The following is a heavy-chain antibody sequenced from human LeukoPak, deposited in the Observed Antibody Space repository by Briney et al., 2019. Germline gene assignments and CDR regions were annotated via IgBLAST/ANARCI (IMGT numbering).Heavy chain of an antibody. J-gene: IGHJ5*02. V-gene: IGHV1-8*01. CDR2: MNPTNGDT. CDR3: ATSAPAEIAVATT. D-gene: IGHD6-19*01. Sequence: EASVKVSCKASGYSFTGYDINWVRQATGQGLAWMGWMNPTNGDTGYAQKFQGRLTMTRSTSIKTAYMDLSSLTSEDTAVYYCATSAPAEIAVATTWGQGTLVTVSS. CDR1: GYSFTGYD.